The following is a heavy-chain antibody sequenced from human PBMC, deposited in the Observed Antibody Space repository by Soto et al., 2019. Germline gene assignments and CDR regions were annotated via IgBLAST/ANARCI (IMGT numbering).Heavy chain of an antibody. CDR3: AHRLVGLGAFDM. J-gene: IGHJ3*02. D-gene: IGHD6-6*01. CDR1: GFSFSTGGVG. Sequence: QITLKESGPTLVKPTQTLTLTCTFSGFSFSTGGVGVGWARQPPGKTLEWLALIYWDDDKRYSPYLKSRLTITKDTSKNQVVLTMTSVAPVDTATYYCAHRLVGLGAFDMWGQGTVVTVAS. V-gene: IGHV2-5*02. CDR2: IYWDDDK.